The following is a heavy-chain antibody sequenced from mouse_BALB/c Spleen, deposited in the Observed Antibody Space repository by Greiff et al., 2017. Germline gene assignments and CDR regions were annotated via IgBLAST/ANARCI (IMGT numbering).Heavy chain of an antibody. CDR2: ISTYYGDA. CDR1: GYTFTDYA. J-gene: IGHJ3*01. Sequence: VKLQESGAELVRPGVSVKISCKGSGYTFTDYAMHWVKQSHAKSLEWIGVISTYYGDASYNQKFKGKATMTVDKSSSTAYMELARLTSEDSAIYYCARLRDGYYWFAYWGQGTLVTVSA. V-gene: IGHV1S137*01. CDR3: ARLRDGYYWFAY. D-gene: IGHD2-3*01.